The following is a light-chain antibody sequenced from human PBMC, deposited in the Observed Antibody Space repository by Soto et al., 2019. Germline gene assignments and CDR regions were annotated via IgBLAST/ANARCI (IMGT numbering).Light chain of an antibody. CDR2: GAS. J-gene: IGKJ1*01. Sequence: DIQMTQSPSSLSASVGDRVTITSRASQSITIYLNWYQQQPGKAPSLLIYGASTLQTGVPSRFSGSGSMTDFTLTISDLQPEDFATYYCQQTYTAPRTFGQGTKVDI. CDR3: QQTYTAPRT. CDR1: QSITIY. V-gene: IGKV1-39*01.